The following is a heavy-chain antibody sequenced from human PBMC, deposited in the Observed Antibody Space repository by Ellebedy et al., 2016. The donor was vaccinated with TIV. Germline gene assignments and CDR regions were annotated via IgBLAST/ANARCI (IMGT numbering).Heavy chain of an antibody. V-gene: IGHV3-33*01. J-gene: IGHJ4*02. Sequence: GESLKISCAASGFTFRSYGMHWVRQAPGKGLEWVASIWYDGSNEYYVDSVKGRFTISRDNLKNTLYLQMNSLRAEDTSIDYCARNDILTGHYFLDYWGQGTLVTVSS. CDR3: ARNDILTGHYFLDY. D-gene: IGHD3-9*01. CDR2: IWYDGSNE. CDR1: GFTFRSYG.